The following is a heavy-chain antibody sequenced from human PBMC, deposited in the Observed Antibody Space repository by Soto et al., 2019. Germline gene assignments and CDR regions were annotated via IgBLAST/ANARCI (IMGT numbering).Heavy chain of an antibody. CDR1: GFTFSSYA. V-gene: IGHV3-23*01. CDR2: ISGSGGST. J-gene: IGHJ4*02. CDR3: AKMGPGIMITFGGVIVFHFDY. Sequence: GGSLRLSCAASGFTFSSYAMSWVRQAPGKGLEWVSAISGSGGSTYYADSVKGRFTISRDNSKNTLYLQMNSLRAEDTAVYYCAKMGPGIMITFGGVIVFHFDYWGQGTLVTVSS. D-gene: IGHD3-16*02.